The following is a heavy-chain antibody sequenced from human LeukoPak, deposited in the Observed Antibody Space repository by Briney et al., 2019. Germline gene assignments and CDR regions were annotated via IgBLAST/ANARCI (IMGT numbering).Heavy chain of an antibody. CDR1: GFTFSSYA. V-gene: IGHV3-30*04. CDR3: ARDPRLRWLQDAFDI. CDR2: ISYDGSNK. Sequence: GGSLRLSCAASGFTFSSYAMHWVRQAPGKGLEWVAVISYDGSNKYYADSVKGRFTISRDNSKNTLYLQMNSLRAEDTAVYYCARDPRLRWLQDAFDIWGQGTMVTVSS. D-gene: IGHD5-24*01. J-gene: IGHJ3*02.